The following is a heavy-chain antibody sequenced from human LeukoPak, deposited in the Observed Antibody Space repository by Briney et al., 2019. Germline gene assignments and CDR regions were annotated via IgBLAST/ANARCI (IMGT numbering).Heavy chain of an antibody. D-gene: IGHD2-2*01. J-gene: IGHJ6*02. V-gene: IGHV4-4*07. CDR1: GGSISSYY. CDR2: IYTSGST. CDR3: AREGVVVPAAIQVGSYYYYYGMDV. Sequence: PSETLSLTCIVSGGSISSYYWSWIRQPAGKGLEWIGRIYTSGSTNYNPSLKSRVTMSVDTSKNQFSLKLSSVTAADTAVYYCAREGVVVPAAIQVGSYYYYYGMDVWGQGTTVTVSS.